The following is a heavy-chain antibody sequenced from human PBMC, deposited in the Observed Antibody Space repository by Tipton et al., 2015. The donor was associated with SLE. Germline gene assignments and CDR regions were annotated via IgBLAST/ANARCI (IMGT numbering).Heavy chain of an antibody. Sequence: PGLVKPSETLSLTCTVTGASSSSYYWSWIRQPPGKGLEWIAYVYYSGITNYNPSLQSRISTSVDTAKNQVSLKLTSVTAADTAVYYCAKVVPGSDSGMDVWGQGTTVTVSS. CDR1: GASSSSYY. CDR3: AKVVPGSDSGMDV. V-gene: IGHV4-59*12. CDR2: VYYSGIT. D-gene: IGHD2-21*02. J-gene: IGHJ6*02.